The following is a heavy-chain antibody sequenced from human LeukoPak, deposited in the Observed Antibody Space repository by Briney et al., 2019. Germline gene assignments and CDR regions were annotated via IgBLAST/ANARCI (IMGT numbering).Heavy chain of an antibody. V-gene: IGHV3-23*01. CDR1: GFNFNVYA. CDR3: AKDRPNYYHNNGHYYRQNGDY. D-gene: IGHD3-22*01. Sequence: PGGSLRLSCGASGFNFNVYAMSWVRQSPGKGLEWVSSISGSGDLTFYADSVKGRFTISRDNFKNTLYLQMNSLRVADTAVYYCAKDRPNYYHNNGHYYRQNGDYWGQGTLVTVSS. CDR2: ISGSGDLT. J-gene: IGHJ4*02.